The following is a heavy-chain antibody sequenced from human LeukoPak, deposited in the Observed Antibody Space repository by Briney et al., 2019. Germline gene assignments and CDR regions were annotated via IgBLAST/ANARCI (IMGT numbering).Heavy chain of an antibody. D-gene: IGHD2-15*01. CDR2: IKGDGSST. CDR1: GFTFTTYW. V-gene: IGHV3-74*01. CDR3: AKLADSRSFYYYYYMDV. Sequence: GGSLRLSCAASGFTFTTYWMHWVRQVPGKGLVWVARIKGDGSSTRHADSMKGRFTISRDNAKNTLYLQMNSLRAEDTAVYYCAKLADSRSFYYYYYMDVWGKGTTVTVSS. J-gene: IGHJ6*03.